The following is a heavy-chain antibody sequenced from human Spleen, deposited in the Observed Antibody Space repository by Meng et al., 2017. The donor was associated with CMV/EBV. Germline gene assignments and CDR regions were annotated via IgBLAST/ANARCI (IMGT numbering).Heavy chain of an antibody. J-gene: IGHJ4*02. Sequence: SGGSRSSRSYSWGWIRQHAGKGLEWIGNIFYSGGTYYNPSLKSRVTISVDPSKNQFSLKLSSVTAADTAVYYCARLVYYDTSGYVHYWGQGTLVTVSS. CDR1: GGSRSSRSYS. CDR3: ARLVYYDTSGYVHY. D-gene: IGHD3-22*01. CDR2: IFYSGGT. V-gene: IGHV4-39*01.